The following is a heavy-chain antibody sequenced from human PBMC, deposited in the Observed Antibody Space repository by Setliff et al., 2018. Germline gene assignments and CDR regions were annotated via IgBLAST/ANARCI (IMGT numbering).Heavy chain of an antibody. J-gene: IGHJ3*02. V-gene: IGHV1-24*01. CDR2: FDPEDGET. CDR3: ATGGTGTIAAFDI. CDR1: GGTFSSYG. Sequence: ASVKVSCKASGGTFSSYGISWVRQAPGQGLEWMGGFDPEDGETIYAQKFQGRVTMTEDTSTDTAYMELSSLRSEDTAVYYCATGGTGTIAAFDIWGQGTMVTVSS. D-gene: IGHD1-1*01.